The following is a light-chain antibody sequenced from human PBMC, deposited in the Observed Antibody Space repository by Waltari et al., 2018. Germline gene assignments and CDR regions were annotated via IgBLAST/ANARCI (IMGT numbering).Light chain of an antibody. CDR2: GAS. CDR3: QQYGSSRT. J-gene: IGKJ1*01. Sequence: EIVLTQSPGTLSLSPGERATLPCRASQSVSSSYLAWYQQKPGQAPRLLSYGASSRATGIPDRFSGSGSGTDFTLTISRLEPEDFAVYYCQQYGSSRTFGQGTKVEIK. CDR1: QSVSSSY. V-gene: IGKV3-20*01.